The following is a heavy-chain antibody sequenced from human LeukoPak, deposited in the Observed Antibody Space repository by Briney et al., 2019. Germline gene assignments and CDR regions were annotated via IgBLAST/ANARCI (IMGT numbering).Heavy chain of an antibody. J-gene: IGHJ4*02. V-gene: IGHV4-4*07. CDR1: GGSISSKH. CDR3: ARSMGTTATAFDY. CDR2: ISTSGTT. Sequence: SETLSLTCTVSGGSISSKHWSWIREPAGKGLEWIGRISTSGTTNYNPSVSSRVTISKDTSNNQVSLKVSAVTAADTAVYYCARSMGTTATAFDYWGQGILVTVSS. D-gene: IGHD2-21*02.